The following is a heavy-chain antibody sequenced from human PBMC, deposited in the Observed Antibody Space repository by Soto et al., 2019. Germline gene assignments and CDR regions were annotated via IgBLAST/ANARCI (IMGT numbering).Heavy chain of an antibody. D-gene: IGHD3-16*01. CDR2: INPSGGST. J-gene: IGHJ6*02. Sequence: QVQLVQSGAEVKKPGASVKVSCKASGYTFTSYYMHWVRQAPGQGLEWMGIINPSGGSTSYAQKFQGTVTMTRDTSTSTVYLELSSLRSEDTAVYYCARQGGYYGMDVWGQGTTVTVSS. V-gene: IGHV1-46*01. CDR3: ARQGGYYGMDV. CDR1: GYTFTSYY.